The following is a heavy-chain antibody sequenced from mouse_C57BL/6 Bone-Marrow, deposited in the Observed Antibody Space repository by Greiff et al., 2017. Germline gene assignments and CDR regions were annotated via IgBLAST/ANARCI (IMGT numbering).Heavy chain of an antibody. CDR1: GYAFSSSW. Sequence: VQLVESGPELVKPGASVKISCKASGYAFSSSWMNWVKQRPGKGLEWIGRIYPGDGDTNYNGKFKGKATLTADKSSSTAYMQLSSLTSEDSAVYFCARRVLLRLYYFDYWGQGTTLTVSS. CDR2: IYPGDGDT. CDR3: ARRVLLRLYYFDY. J-gene: IGHJ2*01. V-gene: IGHV1-82*01. D-gene: IGHD1-1*01.